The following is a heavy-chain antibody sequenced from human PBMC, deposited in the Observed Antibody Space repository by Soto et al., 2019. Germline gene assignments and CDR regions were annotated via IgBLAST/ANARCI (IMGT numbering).Heavy chain of an antibody. CDR2: ISYDGSNK. J-gene: IGHJ4*02. V-gene: IGHV3-30*18. Sequence: PGGSLRLSCAASGFTFSSYGMHWVRQAPGKGLEWVAVISYDGSNKYYADSVKGRFTISRDNSKNTLYLQMNSLRAEDTAVYYCAKDFSSGGGTAHGGKLDYWGQGTLVTVSS. CDR1: GFTFSSYG. CDR3: AKDFSSGGGTAHGGKLDY. D-gene: IGHD2-15*01.